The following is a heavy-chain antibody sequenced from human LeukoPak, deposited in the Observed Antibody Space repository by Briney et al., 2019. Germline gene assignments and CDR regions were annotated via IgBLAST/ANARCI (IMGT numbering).Heavy chain of an antibody. CDR3: AKVRESYDSSGYYLDY. CDR2: ISHGGGT. D-gene: IGHD3-22*01. J-gene: IGHJ4*02. Sequence: GGSLTLSCPASGFTFSKYAVTWVRQAPGRELESVSAISHGGGTYYADSVKGRFTISRDNSKNTLYLQMNSLRAEDTAIYYCAKVRESYDSSGYYLDYWGQGTLVTVSS. V-gene: IGHV3-23*01. CDR1: GFTFSKYA.